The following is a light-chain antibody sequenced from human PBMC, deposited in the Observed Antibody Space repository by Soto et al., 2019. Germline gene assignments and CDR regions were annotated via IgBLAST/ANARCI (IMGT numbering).Light chain of an antibody. CDR3: SSYTSTITL. CDR1: NSDVGGYKY. Sequence: QSALTQPASVSGSPGQSITISCTGTNSDVGGYKYVSWYQLHPGTAPKLVIYDVTNRPSGVSNRFSGSKSGNTASLTISGHQAEDEADYFCSSYTSTITLFGTGTKVTVL. V-gene: IGLV2-14*01. CDR2: DVT. J-gene: IGLJ1*01.